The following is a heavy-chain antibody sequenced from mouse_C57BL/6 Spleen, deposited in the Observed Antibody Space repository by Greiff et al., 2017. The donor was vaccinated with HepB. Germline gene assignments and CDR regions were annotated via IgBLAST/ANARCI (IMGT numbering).Heavy chain of an antibody. CDR3: ARGDVEYFDV. J-gene: IGHJ1*03. V-gene: IGHV3-6*01. D-gene: IGHD3-3*01. CDR2: ISYDGSN. CDR1: GYSITSGYY. Sequence: ESGPGLVKPSQSLSLTCSVTGYSITSGYYWNWIRQFPGNKLEWMGYISYDGSNNYNPSLKNRISITRDTSKNQFFLKLNSVTTEDTATYYCARGDVEYFDVWGTGTTVTVSS.